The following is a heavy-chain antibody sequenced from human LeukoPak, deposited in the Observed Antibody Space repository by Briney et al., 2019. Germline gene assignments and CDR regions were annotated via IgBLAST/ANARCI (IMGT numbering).Heavy chain of an antibody. J-gene: IGHJ4*02. CDR2: IRYDGSNK. V-gene: IGHV3-30*02. CDR1: GFTFSSYG. CDR3: AKDKDPWKSTSISDFDY. Sequence: GGSLRLSSAASGFTFSSYGMHWVRQAPGKGLEWVAFIRYDGSNKYYADSVKGRFTISRDNSKNTLYLQMNSLRAEDTAMYFCAKDKDPWKSTSISDFDYWGQGTLVTVSS. D-gene: IGHD1-1*01.